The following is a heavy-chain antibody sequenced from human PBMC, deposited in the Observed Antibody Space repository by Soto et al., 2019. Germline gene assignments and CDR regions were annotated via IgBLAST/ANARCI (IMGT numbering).Heavy chain of an antibody. D-gene: IGHD3-10*01. CDR1: GGSISSYY. J-gene: IGHJ5*02. CDR2: IYYSGST. Sequence: PSETLSLTCTVSGGSISSYYWSWIRQPPGKGLEWIGYIYYSGSTNYNPSLKSRVTISVDTSKNQFSLKLSSVTAADTAVYYCARLLYGSGSWFDPWGQGNLVTVSS. V-gene: IGHV4-59*08. CDR3: ARLLYGSGSWFDP.